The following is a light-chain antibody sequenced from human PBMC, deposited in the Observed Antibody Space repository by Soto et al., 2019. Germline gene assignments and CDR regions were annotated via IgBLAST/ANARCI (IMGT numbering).Light chain of an antibody. CDR1: QGIRGD. J-gene: IGKJ1*01. V-gene: IGKV1-6*01. Sequence: AIPMTQSPYSLSASLGDRVTITCRASQGIRGDLGWYQQKPGKAPKHLISATSTLQSGVPSRFSGRGSGTNFTLTISSLQPEDFATYYCIQDFISPLTVGQGTKVEL. CDR2: ATS. CDR3: IQDFISPLT.